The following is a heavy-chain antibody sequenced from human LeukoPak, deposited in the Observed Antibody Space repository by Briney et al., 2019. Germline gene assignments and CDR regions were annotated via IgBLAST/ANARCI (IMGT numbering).Heavy chain of an antibody. J-gene: IGHJ6*02. V-gene: IGHV3-74*01. CDR2: INGDGRNI. D-gene: IGHD3-9*01. Sequence: GGSLRLSCAASGFTFSSYWMHWVRQDPKKGLVWVSRINGDGRNINYADSVRGRFTISRDNAKNTLYLQMNTLRVEDTAVYYCTRDLMDYDVSTGLHHYYMDVWGQGTTVTVSS. CDR1: GFTFSSYW. CDR3: TRDLMDYDVSTGLHHYYMDV.